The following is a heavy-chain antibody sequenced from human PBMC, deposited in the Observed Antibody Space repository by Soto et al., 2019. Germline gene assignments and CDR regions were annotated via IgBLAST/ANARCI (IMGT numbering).Heavy chain of an antibody. CDR1: GFTFSMYS. J-gene: IGHJ6*02. Sequence: GGSLRLSCEVSGFTFSMYSMSWVRQSPGKGLEWVAKIPQDGVDGHYADSVKGRFTISRDNGKNSLYLQLNNLRAEDTAVYYCARDHLILPAHDFFYGSDVWGRGAAVTVSS. CDR3: ARDHLILPAHDFFYGSDV. V-gene: IGHV3-7*03. D-gene: IGHD2-21*02. CDR2: IPQDGVDG.